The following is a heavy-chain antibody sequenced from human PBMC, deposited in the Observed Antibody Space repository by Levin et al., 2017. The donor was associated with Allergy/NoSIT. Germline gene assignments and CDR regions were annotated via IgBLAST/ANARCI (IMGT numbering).Heavy chain of an antibody. CDR3: AKDSRRGGSAFYFHYFDY. CDR2: ISYDGSNI. D-gene: IGHD2/OR15-2a*01. CDR1: GFTFSSYG. J-gene: IGHJ4*02. Sequence: GGSLRLSCTASGFTFSSYGMHWVRQAPGKGLEWGAFISYDGSNINYADSVKGRFTISRDNSKNTLYLQMSSLTSDDTAVYYCAKDSRRGGSAFYFHYFDYWGQGALVTVSS. V-gene: IGHV3-30*18.